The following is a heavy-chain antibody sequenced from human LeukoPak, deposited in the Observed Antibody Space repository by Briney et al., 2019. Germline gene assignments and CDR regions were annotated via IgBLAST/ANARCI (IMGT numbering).Heavy chain of an antibody. J-gene: IGHJ6*02. Sequence: GGSLRLSCAASGLTFSSYAMNWVRQAPGKGLEWVSYISSSSSTIYYADSVKGRFTISRDNAKNSLYLQMNSLRAEDTAVYYCARDLSGSYSYYYYYGMDVWGQGTTVTVSS. CDR1: GLTFSSYA. CDR2: ISSSSSTI. D-gene: IGHD3-10*01. CDR3: ARDLSGSYSYYYYYGMDV. V-gene: IGHV3-48*01.